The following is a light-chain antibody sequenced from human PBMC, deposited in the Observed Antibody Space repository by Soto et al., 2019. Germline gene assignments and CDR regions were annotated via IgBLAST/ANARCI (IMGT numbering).Light chain of an antibody. CDR3: QSYDRSLRTYV. CDR2: GNS. V-gene: IGLV1-40*01. Sequence: QSVLTQAPSVSGAPGQSVTISCSGSSSNIGAGYDVNWYRQLPGTAPKLLIYGNSDRPSGVPDRFSGSKSGTSASLAITGLQAEDEADYFCQSYDRSLRTYVFGTGTKVTVL. J-gene: IGLJ1*01. CDR1: SSNIGAGYD.